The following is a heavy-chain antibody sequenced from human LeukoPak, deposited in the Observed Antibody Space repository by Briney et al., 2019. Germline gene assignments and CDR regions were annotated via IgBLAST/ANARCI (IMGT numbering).Heavy chain of an antibody. D-gene: IGHD3-10*01. CDR2: INHSGST. Sequence: SETLSLTCAVYGGSFSGYYWSWIRQPPGKGLEWIGEINHSGSTNYNPSLKSRVTISVDTSKNQLSLKLSSVTAADTAVYYCASLSRVRGVISPTRTDYWGQGTLVTVSS. CDR3: ASLSRVRGVISPTRTDY. CDR1: GGSFSGYY. V-gene: IGHV4-34*01. J-gene: IGHJ4*02.